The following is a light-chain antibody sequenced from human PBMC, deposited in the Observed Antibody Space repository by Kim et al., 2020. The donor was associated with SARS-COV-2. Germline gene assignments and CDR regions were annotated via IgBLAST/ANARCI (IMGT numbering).Light chain of an antibody. CDR1: ESIDIN. CDR2: RAS. Sequence: EIVMTQSPDTLSVSPGERVTLSCRASESIDINLAWYQQKPGQAPRLLIYRASTRATGIPGRFSGSGSGTEFSLTITSLQSEDFTVYYCQQYNHWPPLTFGGGTKVDIK. CDR3: QQYNHWPPLT. V-gene: IGKV3-15*01. J-gene: IGKJ4*01.